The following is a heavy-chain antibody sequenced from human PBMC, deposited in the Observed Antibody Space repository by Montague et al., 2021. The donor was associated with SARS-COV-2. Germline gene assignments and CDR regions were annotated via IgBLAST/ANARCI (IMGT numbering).Heavy chain of an antibody. CDR2: TSYSGST. J-gene: IGHJ6*02. V-gene: IGHV4-59*01. Sequence: SETLSLTCSVSGGSLSPYYWSWIRQSPGKGLECIGYTSYSGSTNYNPSLNSRVTISLDTSKNQFSLKLSSVTTADTAVYYCARWAEYDVFPDYYYGLDVWGQGTTVTVSS. CDR3: ARWAEYDVFPDYYYGLDV. CDR1: GGSLSPYY. D-gene: IGHD3-16*01.